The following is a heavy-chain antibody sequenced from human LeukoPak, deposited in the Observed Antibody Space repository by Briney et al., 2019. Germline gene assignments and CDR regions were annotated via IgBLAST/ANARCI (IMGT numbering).Heavy chain of an antibody. V-gene: IGHV1-46*01. CDR2: INPSGGST. CDR3: ARDTPGGPAAISYYFDY. CDR1: GYTFTSYY. J-gene: IGHJ4*02. Sequence: GASVKVSCKASGYTFTSYYMHWVRQAPGQGLEWMGIINPSGGSTSYAQKFQGRVTITRDTYTSTVYMELSSLRSEDTAVYYCARDTPGGPAAISYYFDYWGQGTLVTVSS. D-gene: IGHD2-2*02.